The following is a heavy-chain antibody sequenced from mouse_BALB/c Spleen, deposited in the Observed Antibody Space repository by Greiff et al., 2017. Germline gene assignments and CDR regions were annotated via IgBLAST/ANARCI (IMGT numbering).Heavy chain of an antibody. V-gene: IGHV10-1*02. Sequence: EVKLMESGGGLVQPKGSLKLSCAASGFTFNTYAMNWVRQAPGKGLEWVARIRSKSNNYATYYADSVKDRFTISRDDSQSMLYLQMNNLKTEDTAMYYCVRGSYAWDVWGAGTTVTVSS. CDR3: VRGSYAWDV. D-gene: IGHD2-12*01. CDR1: GFTFNTYA. CDR2: IRSKSNNYAT. J-gene: IGHJ1*01.